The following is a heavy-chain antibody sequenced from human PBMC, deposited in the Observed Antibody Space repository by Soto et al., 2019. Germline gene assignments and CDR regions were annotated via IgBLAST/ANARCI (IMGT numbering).Heavy chain of an antibody. CDR1: GFTFSSYW. CDR3: ARELYYYGSGSYIYFDY. D-gene: IGHD3-10*01. CDR2: IKQDGSEK. J-gene: IGHJ4*02. V-gene: IGHV3-7*01. Sequence: PGGSLRLSCAASGFTFSSYWMSWVRQAPGKGLEWVANIKQDGSEKYYVDSVKGRFTISRDNAKNSLYLQMNSLRAEDTAVYYFARELYYYGSGSYIYFDYWGQGTLVTVSS.